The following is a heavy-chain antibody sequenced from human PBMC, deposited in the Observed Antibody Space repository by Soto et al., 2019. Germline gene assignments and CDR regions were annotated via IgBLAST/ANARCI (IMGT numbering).Heavy chain of an antibody. CDR2: IIPIFGTA. CDR3: ARTIFGVVNSNYGMDV. D-gene: IGHD3-3*01. V-gene: IGHV1-69*06. Sequence: QVQLVQSGAEVKKPGSSVKVSCKASGGTFSSYAISWVRQAPGQGLEWMGGIIPIFGTANYAQKFQGRVTITADKPTSTAYMELSSLRSEDTAVYYCARTIFGVVNSNYGMDVWGQGTTVTVSS. J-gene: IGHJ6*02. CDR1: GGTFSSYA.